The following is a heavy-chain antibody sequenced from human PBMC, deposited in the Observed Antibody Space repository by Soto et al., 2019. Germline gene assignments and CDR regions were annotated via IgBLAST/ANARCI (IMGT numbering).Heavy chain of an antibody. V-gene: IGHV3-23*01. D-gene: IGHD6-13*01. J-gene: IGHJ4*02. CDR2: ISGSGGST. CDR1: GFTFSTYA. Sequence: EVQLLESGGGLVQPGGSLRLSCAASGFTFSTYAMNWVRQAPGKGLEWVSAISGSGGSTYYADSVKGRFTISRDNSKYTLYLPLNGLRAEDTAVYYCAKGATSSWNGGHFDCCGQGILVTVSS. CDR3: AKGATSSWNGGHFDC.